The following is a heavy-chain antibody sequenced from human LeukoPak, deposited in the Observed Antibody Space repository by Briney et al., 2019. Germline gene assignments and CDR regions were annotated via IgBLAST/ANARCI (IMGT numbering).Heavy chain of an antibody. CDR3: ARGRGYSGYDYYYYYYYMDV. V-gene: IGHV4-34*01. CDR1: GGSFSGCY. Sequence: SETLSLTCAVYGGSFSGCYWSWIRQPPGKGLEWIGEINHSGSTNYNPSLKSRVTISVDTSKNQFSLKLSSVTAADTAVYYCARGRGYSGYDYYYYYYYMDVWGKGTTVTVSS. D-gene: IGHD5-12*01. J-gene: IGHJ6*03. CDR2: INHSGST.